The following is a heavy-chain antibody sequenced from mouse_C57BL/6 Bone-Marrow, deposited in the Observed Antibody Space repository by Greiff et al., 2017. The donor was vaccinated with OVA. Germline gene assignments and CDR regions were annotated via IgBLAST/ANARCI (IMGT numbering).Heavy chain of an antibody. J-gene: IGHJ2*01. CDR2: IYPRSGNT. V-gene: IGHV1-81*01. CDR1: GYTFTSYG. CDR3: ARRYYGSEGY. Sequence: VQLQQSGAELARPGASVKLSCKASGYTFTSYGISWVKQRTGQGLEWIGEIYPRSGNTYYNEKFKGKATLTVDTSSSTAYMQLSSLTSEDSAVYYCARRYYGSEGYWGQGTTLTVSS. D-gene: IGHD1-1*01.